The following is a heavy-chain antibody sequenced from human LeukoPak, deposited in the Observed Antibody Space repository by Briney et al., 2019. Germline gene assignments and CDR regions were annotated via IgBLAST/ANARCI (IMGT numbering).Heavy chain of an antibody. D-gene: IGHD6-19*01. J-gene: IGHJ2*01. CDR3: AREGIAVAGTLFDL. Sequence: SQTLSLTCTVSGGSISSGDYYWSWIRQPPGKGLEWIGYIYYSGSTYYNPSLKSRVTISVDTSKNQFSLKLSSVTAADTAVYYCAREGIAVAGTLFDLWGRGTLVTVSS. V-gene: IGHV4-30-4*08. CDR2: IYYSGST. CDR1: GGSISSGDYY.